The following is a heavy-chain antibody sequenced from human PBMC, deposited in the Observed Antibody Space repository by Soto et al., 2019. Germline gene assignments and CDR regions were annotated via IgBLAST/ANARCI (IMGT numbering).Heavy chain of an antibody. CDR3: ARVTPGNNLYYFAGLDF. Sequence: PGGSLRLSCVASGFTFDTDGIHWVRQAPGKGLQWVALISYEGSNTYYADSVRGRFTISRDNSKDTLYLQMNTLRPEDTGLYYCARVTPGNNLYYFAGLDFWGQGTSVTVSS. D-gene: IGHD3-22*01. J-gene: IGHJ6*02. CDR2: ISYEGSNT. V-gene: IGHV3-30-3*01. CDR1: GFTFDTDG.